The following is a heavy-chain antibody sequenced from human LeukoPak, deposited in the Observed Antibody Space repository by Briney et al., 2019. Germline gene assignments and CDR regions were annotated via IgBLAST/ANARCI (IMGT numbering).Heavy chain of an antibody. CDR2: IYYSGST. D-gene: IGHD3-10*01. CDR3: ARDGSGSYYRYYFDY. Sequence: PSETLSLTCTVSGGSISSYYWSWIRQPPGKGLEWIGYIYYSGSTNYNPSLKSRVTISVDTSKNQFSLKLSSVTAADTAVYYCARDGSGSYYRYYFDYWGQGTLVTVSS. CDR1: GGSISSYY. V-gene: IGHV4-59*01. J-gene: IGHJ4*02.